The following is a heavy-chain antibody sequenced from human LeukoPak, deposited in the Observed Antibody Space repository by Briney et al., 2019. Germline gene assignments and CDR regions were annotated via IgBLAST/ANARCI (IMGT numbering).Heavy chain of an antibody. CDR1: GFTVSSNY. V-gene: IGHV3-53*01. J-gene: IGHJ4*02. CDR2: IYSGGGT. Sequence: GGSLRLSCAAFGFTVSSNYMSWVRQAPGKGLEWVSVIYSGGGTYYADSVKGRFTISRDNSKNALYLQMNSLRAGDTAVYYCARDTRSITGTKTHDYWGQGTLVTVSS. D-gene: IGHD1-20*01. CDR3: ARDTRSITGTKTHDY.